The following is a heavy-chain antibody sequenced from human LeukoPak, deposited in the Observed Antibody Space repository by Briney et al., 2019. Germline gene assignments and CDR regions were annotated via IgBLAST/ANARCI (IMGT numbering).Heavy chain of an antibody. Sequence: SETLSLTCTVSGGSISSYYWSWIRQPPGKGLEWIGYIYYSGSTNYNPSLKSRVTISVDTSKNQFSLKLSSVTAADTAVYYCARSNELHWFGERDWFDPWGQGTLVTVSS. D-gene: IGHD3-10*01. CDR3: ARSNELHWFGERDWFDP. J-gene: IGHJ5*02. CDR2: IYYSGST. V-gene: IGHV4-59*08. CDR1: GGSISSYY.